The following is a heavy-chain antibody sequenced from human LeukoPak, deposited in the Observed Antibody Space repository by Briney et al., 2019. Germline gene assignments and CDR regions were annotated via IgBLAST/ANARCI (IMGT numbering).Heavy chain of an antibody. Sequence: GGSLSLSCAASGFTFSDYYMSWIRQAPGKGLEWISYISSIGGYTNYADSVKGRFTISRDNAKNSLYLQMNSLRAEDTAVYYCASPAAGANSDFWGQGTLLTVSS. CDR3: ASPAAGANSDF. J-gene: IGHJ4*02. CDR2: ISSIGGYT. CDR1: GFTFSDYY. D-gene: IGHD6-13*01. V-gene: IGHV3-11*03.